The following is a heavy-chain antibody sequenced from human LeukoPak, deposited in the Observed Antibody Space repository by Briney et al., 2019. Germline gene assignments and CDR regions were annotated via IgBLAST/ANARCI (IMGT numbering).Heavy chain of an antibody. Sequence: PSETLSLTCTVSGGSISSGGYYWSWIRQHPGKGLEWIGYIYYSGSTYYNPSLKSRVTISVDTSKNQFSLKLSSVTAADTAVYYCARDGSPYYGSGSYYKKGSWFDPWGQGTLVTVSS. CDR3: ARDGSPYYGSGSYYKKGSWFDP. D-gene: IGHD3-10*01. V-gene: IGHV4-31*03. J-gene: IGHJ5*02. CDR2: IYYSGST. CDR1: GGSISSGGYY.